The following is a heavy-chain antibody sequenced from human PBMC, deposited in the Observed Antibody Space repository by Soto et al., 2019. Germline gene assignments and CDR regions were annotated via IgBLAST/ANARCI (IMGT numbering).Heavy chain of an antibody. CDR3: TRDQGSSRSGYFDY. Sequence: GGSLRLSCTASGFTFGDYAMSWFRQAPGKGLEWVGFIRSQAYGGTTEYSASAKVSFTISRDDSKSIAYLQMNSQHTEDTAVYYCTRDQGSSRSGYFDYWGQGTLVTVSS. D-gene: IGHD6-13*01. J-gene: IGHJ4*02. CDR1: GFTFGDYA. V-gene: IGHV3-49*03. CDR2: IRSQAYGGTT.